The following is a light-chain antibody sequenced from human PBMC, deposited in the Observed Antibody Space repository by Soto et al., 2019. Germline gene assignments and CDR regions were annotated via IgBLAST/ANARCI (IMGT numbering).Light chain of an antibody. CDR3: QQYGTLPIT. V-gene: IGKV3-20*01. CDR2: GVS. CDR1: QSVRGVY. J-gene: IGKJ5*01. Sequence: EIVLMQSPDTLSLSPGDRATLSCRASQSVRGVYLAWYLQRPGQAPKLLVYGVSSRATGVPDRFSGSGSGTDFTLTISRLEPEDFAVYYCQQYGTLPITFGQGTRLEIK.